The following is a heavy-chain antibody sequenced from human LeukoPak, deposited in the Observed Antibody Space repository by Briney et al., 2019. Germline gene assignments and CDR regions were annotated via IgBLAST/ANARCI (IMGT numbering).Heavy chain of an antibody. J-gene: IGHJ4*02. CDR1: GGSISSYY. V-gene: IGHV4-59*01. CDR2: IYYSGST. Sequence: PSETLSLTCTVSGGSISSYYWSWIRQPPGKGLEWIGYIYYSGSTNYNPSLKSRVTISVDTSKNQFSLKLSSVTAADTAVYYCARVLLADSSGSIPPYFDYWGQGTLVTVSS. D-gene: IGHD3-22*01. CDR3: ARVLLADSSGSIPPYFDY.